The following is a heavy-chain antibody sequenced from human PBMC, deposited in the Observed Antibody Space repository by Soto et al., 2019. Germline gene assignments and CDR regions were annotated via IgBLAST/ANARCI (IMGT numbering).Heavy chain of an antibody. J-gene: IGHJ4*02. CDR2: INGGGGTT. Sequence: GGSLRLSCTASGFTFSSYAMSWVRQAPGKGLEWVSSINGGGGTTNYEDSVKGRFTISRDNSKNTMYLQMNSLRAEDTALYFCAKIICTTNCYDYWGQGTLVTVSS. CDR1: GFTFSSYA. CDR3: AKIICTTNCYDY. D-gene: IGHD2-2*01. V-gene: IGHV3-23*01.